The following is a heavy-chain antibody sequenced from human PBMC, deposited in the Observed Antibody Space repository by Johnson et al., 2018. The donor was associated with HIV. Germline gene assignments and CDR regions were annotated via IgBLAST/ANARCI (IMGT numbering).Heavy chain of an antibody. V-gene: IGHV3-23*04. CDR1: GFTFNSYA. J-gene: IGHJ3*01. CDR3: AKDQYRKLTTVAGI. D-gene: IGHD4-17*01. CDR2: ISGSGGST. Sequence: VQLVESGGGVVQPGRSLRLSCAASGFTFNSYAMSWVRQGPGKGLEWVAAISGSGGSTYYADSVRGRFTLSRDNSKNTVYLQMNSLRAEDTAVYYCAKDQYRKLTTVAGIWGQGTMVTVSS.